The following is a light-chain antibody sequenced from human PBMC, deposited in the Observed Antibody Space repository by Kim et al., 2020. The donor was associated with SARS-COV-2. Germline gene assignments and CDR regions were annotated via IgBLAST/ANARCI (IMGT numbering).Light chain of an antibody. Sequence: LSPDQTASITCSGDKLGDKYACWYQQKPGQSPVLVIYQDSKRPSGIPERFSGSNSGNTATLTISGTQAMDEADYYCQAWDSSTVVFGGGTQLTVL. CDR3: QAWDSSTVV. J-gene: IGLJ2*01. CDR1: KLGDKY. CDR2: QDS. V-gene: IGLV3-1*01.